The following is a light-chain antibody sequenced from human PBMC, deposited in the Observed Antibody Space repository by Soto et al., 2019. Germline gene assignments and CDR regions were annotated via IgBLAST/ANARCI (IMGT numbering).Light chain of an antibody. Sequence: QSVLTQPASVSGSPGQSITISCSGTNIDIGAYDYVSWYQQHPGKPPKLIIYNVNNRPSGVSFRFSGSKSANTASLTISGLQTEDEADYYCLSHTTRRIYVFGPGTKVTVL. V-gene: IGLV2-14*03. CDR2: NVN. CDR3: LSHTTRRIYV. CDR1: NIDIGAYDY. J-gene: IGLJ1*01.